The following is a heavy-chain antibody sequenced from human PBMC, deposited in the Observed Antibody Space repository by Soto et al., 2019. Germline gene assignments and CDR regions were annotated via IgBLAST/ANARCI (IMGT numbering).Heavy chain of an antibody. CDR3: ARRGSGSYYDY. V-gene: IGHV3-23*01. Sequence: EVQLLESGGGLVQPGGSLRLSCAASGFTFSSYAMRWVRQAPGKGLEWVSAISGSGGSTYYADSVKGRFTISRDNSKNTLYLQMNSLRAEDTAVYYWARRGSGSYYDYWGQGTLVIVSS. D-gene: IGHD1-26*01. CDR2: ISGSGGST. J-gene: IGHJ4*02. CDR1: GFTFSSYA.